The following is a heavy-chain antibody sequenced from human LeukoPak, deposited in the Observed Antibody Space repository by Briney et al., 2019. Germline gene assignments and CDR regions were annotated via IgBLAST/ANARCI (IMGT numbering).Heavy chain of an antibody. D-gene: IGHD2-15*01. CDR2: ISGSGGST. J-gene: IGHJ4*02. CDR3: AKDKSPTIVVVVAAIYY. Sequence: TGGSLRFSCAASGFTFSSYATSWVRQAPGKGLEWVSAISGSGGSTYYADSVKGRFTISRDNSKNTLYLQMNSLRAEDTAVYYCAKDKSPTIVVVVAAIYYWGQGTLVTVSS. V-gene: IGHV3-23*01. CDR1: GFTFSSYA.